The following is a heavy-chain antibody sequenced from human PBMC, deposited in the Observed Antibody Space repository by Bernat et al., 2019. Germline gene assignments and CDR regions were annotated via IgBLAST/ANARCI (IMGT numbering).Heavy chain of an antibody. Sequence: EVQLVETGGGLIQPGGSLRLSCAASGFTVSSNYMSWVHQAPGKGLEWVSVIYSGGSTYYADSVKGRFTISRDNSKNTLYLQMNSLRAEDTAVYYCASRWKYYGSGSYEPYYFDYWGQGTLVTVSS. D-gene: IGHD3-10*01. V-gene: IGHV3-53*05. CDR1: GFTVSSNY. CDR2: IYSGGST. J-gene: IGHJ4*02. CDR3: ASRWKYYGSGSYEPYYFDY.